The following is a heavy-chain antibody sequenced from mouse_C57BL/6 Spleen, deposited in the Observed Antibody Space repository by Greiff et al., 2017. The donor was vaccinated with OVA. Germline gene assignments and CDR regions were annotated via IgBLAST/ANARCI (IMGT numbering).Heavy chain of an antibody. CDR3: AEENYYGSSYGWYFDV. CDR2: INPNYGTT. Sequence: VHVKQSGPELVKPGASVKISCKASGYSFTDYNMNWVKQSNGKSLEWIGVINPNYGTTSYNQKFKGKATLTVDQSSSTAYMQLNSLTSEDSAVYYCAEENYYGSSYGWYFDVWGTGTTVTVSS. V-gene: IGHV1-39*01. CDR1: GYSFTDYN. J-gene: IGHJ1*03. D-gene: IGHD1-1*01.